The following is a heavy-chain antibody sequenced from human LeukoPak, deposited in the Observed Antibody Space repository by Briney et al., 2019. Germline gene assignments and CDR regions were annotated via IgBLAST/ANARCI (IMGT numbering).Heavy chain of an antibody. CDR2: IKQDGSEK. D-gene: IGHD3-10*01. CDR1: GFSFSSYW. V-gene: IGHV3-7*01. Sequence: PGGSLRLSCAASGFSFSSYWMSWVRQAPGKGLEWVANIKQDGSEKYYVDSVKGRFTISRDNAKNSLYLQMNSLRAEDTAVYYCARPYYGSGSYYYQAFDVWGQGTMVTVSS. CDR3: ARPYYGSGSYYYQAFDV. J-gene: IGHJ3*01.